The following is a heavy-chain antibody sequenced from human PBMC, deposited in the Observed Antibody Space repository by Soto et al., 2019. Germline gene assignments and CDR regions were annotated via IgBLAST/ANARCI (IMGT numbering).Heavy chain of an antibody. CDR2: ISGSGGST. CDR3: AKEGRYSSSRGYFDY. D-gene: IGHD6-13*01. CDR1: GFTFSSYG. V-gene: IGHV3-23*01. Sequence: EVQLLESGGGLVQPGGSLRLSCAASGFTFSSYGMSWVRQAPGKGLEWVSGISGSGGSTYYADSVKGRFTISRDNPTNPLYLQMNSLRAEDTAVYYCAKEGRYSSSRGYFDYWGQGTLVTVSS. J-gene: IGHJ4*02.